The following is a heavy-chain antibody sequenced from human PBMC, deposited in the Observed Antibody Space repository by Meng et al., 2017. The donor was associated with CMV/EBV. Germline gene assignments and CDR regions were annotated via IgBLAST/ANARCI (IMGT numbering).Heavy chain of an antibody. D-gene: IGHD7-27*01. CDR3: ARESTGDWFDP. J-gene: IGHJ5*02. Sequence: GHLLESGGLLVKPGGSLRSSCAASGFTFSSYSMNWVRQAPGKGLEWVSSISSSSSYIYYADSVKGRFTISRDNAKNSLYLQMNSLRAEDTAVYYCARESTGDWFDPWGQGTLVTASS. CDR2: ISSSSSYI. V-gene: IGHV3-21*01. CDR1: GFTFSSYS.